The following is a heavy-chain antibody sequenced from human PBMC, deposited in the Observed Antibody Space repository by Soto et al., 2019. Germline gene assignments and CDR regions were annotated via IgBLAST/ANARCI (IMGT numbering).Heavy chain of an antibody. CDR3: ARSPRSPDTLTGFFWFDP. CDR2: INAGNGNT. CDR1: GYTFTSYA. V-gene: IGHV1-3*01. Sequence: GASVKVSCKASGYTFTSYAMHWVRQAPGQRLEWMGWINAGNGNTKYSQKFQGRVTITRDTSASTAYMELSSLRSDDTAVYYCARSPRSPDTLTGFFWFDPWGQGTLVTVSS. D-gene: IGHD3-9*01. J-gene: IGHJ5*02.